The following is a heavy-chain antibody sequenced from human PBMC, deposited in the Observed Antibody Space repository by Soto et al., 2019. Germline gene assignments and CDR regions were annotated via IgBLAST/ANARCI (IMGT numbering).Heavy chain of an antibody. D-gene: IGHD2-2*01. CDR2: ISSSSSYI. CDR1: GFTFSSYS. V-gene: IGHV3-21*01. J-gene: IGHJ3*02. CDR3: ARSCPPYCISTSCYAFDI. Sequence: EVQLVESGGGLVKPGGSLRLSCAASGFTFSSYSMNWVRQAPGKELEWVSSISSSSSYIYYADSVKGRFTIPRDNAKNSLYLQMNSLRAEDTAVYYCARSCPPYCISTSCYAFDIWGQGTMVTVSS.